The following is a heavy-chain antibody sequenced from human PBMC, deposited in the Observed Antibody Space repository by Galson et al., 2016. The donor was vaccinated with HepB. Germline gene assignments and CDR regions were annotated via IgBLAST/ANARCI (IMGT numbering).Heavy chain of an antibody. V-gene: IGHV5-51*01. CDR2: IWPGDSDT. D-gene: IGHD5-24*01. Sequence: QSGAEVKKPGESLKISCKGSGYSFTSYWIAWVRQMPGKGLEWMGIIWPGDSDTAYSPSFQGQVTISAAKSITTAYLQWSSLKASDTAIYYCARYFGRDGYNFDFWGPGTLVTVSS. CDR1: GYSFTSYW. J-gene: IGHJ4*02. CDR3: ARYFGRDGYNFDF.